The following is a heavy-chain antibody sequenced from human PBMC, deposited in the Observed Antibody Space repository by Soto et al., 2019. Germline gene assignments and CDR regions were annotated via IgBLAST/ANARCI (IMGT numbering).Heavy chain of an antibody. V-gene: IGHV4-59*01. CDR3: ARDLWGYCGTDCYPLDV. D-gene: IGHD2-21*02. CDR1: GCSISGYY. Sequence: PSETLSLTCTFPGCSISGYYWSWIRQPPGKGLEWIGYMYNTGSTVYNPSFKSRVTISVDTSKNQFSLKLNSVTAADTAVYYCARDLWGYCGTDCYPLDVWGQGTTVTVSS. J-gene: IGHJ6*02. CDR2: MYNTGST.